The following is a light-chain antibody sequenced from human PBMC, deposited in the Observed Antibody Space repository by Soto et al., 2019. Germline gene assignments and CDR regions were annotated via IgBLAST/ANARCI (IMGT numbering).Light chain of an antibody. CDR3: CSYAGSSTLPV. CDR2: EGS. V-gene: IGLV2-23*01. Sequence: QSALTQPASVSGSPGQSITISCTGTNSDVGSYNLVSWYQQHPGKAPKLMIYEGSKRPSGVSNRFSGSKSGNTASLTISGLQAEDEADYYCCSYAGSSTLPVFGGGTKLTVL. J-gene: IGLJ2*01. CDR1: NSDVGSYNL.